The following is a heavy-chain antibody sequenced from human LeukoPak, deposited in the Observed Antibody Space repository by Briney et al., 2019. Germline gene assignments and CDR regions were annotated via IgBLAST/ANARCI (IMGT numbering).Heavy chain of an antibody. Sequence: SETLSLTCTVSGYSISSGYYWGWIRQPPGKGLEWIGSIYHSGSTYYNPSLKSRVTISVDTSKNQFSLKLSSVTAADTAVYYCATRPGGYFDDWGQGTLVTVSS. D-gene: IGHD2-15*01. CDR2: IYHSGST. J-gene: IGHJ4*02. CDR1: GYSISSGYY. V-gene: IGHV4-38-2*02. CDR3: ATRPGGYFDD.